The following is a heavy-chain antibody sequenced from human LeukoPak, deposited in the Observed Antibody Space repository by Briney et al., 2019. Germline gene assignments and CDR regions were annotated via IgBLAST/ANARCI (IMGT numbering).Heavy chain of an antibody. V-gene: IGHV1-46*01. J-gene: IGHJ4*02. Sequence: ASVKVSCKAPGYTFTSYYMHWGRQAPGPGFECIGIINPSGGSTSYAQKFQGRVTMTMDTSTSTVYMELSSLRSEDTAVYYCARDRLGGSYVMDYWGQGTLVTVSS. CDR1: GYTFTSYY. D-gene: IGHD3-16*01. CDR2: INPSGGST. CDR3: ARDRLGGSYVMDY.